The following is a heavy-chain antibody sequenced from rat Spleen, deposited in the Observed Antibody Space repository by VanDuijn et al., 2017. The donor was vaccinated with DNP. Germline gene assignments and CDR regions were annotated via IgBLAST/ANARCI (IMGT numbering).Heavy chain of an antibody. Sequence: QVQLKESGPGLVQPSQTLSLTCTVSGFSLTTNGVSWVRQPPGKGLEWMGMIWTNGSTDHNSALKSRLSITRDTSKSQLFLKMNSRQTEDIGTYYCVREHILQPFDYWGQGVMVTVSS. CDR1: GFSLTTNG. J-gene: IGHJ2*01. CDR3: VREHILQPFDY. D-gene: IGHD1-1*01. V-gene: IGHV2-30*01. CDR2: IWTNGST.